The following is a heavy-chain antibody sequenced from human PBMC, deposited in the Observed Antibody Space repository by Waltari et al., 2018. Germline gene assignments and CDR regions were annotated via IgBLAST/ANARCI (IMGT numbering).Heavy chain of an antibody. CDR1: GGSISSHY. V-gene: IGHV4-59*11. Sequence: QVQLQESGPGLVKPSETLSLTCTVSGGSISSHYWSWIRQPPGKGLEWIWDIYYSGSTNYNPSLKSRVTISVDTSKNQFSLKLSSVTAADTAVYYWAREEGVVIISGWFDPWGQGTLVTVSS. D-gene: IGHD3-10*01. CDR3: AREEGVVIISGWFDP. J-gene: IGHJ5*02. CDR2: IYYSGST.